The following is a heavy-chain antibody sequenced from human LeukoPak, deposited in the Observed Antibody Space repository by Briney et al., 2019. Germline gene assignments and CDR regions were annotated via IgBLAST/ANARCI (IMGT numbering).Heavy chain of an antibody. Sequence: ASVKVSCKASGGTFRSYAISWVRQAPGQGLEWMGGIIPIFGTANYAQKFQGRVTITADESTSTAYMELSSLRSEDTAVYYCARAGWVQLERRYAFDIWGQGTMVTVSS. CDR1: GGTFRSYA. CDR3: ARAGWVQLERRYAFDI. D-gene: IGHD1-1*01. J-gene: IGHJ3*02. CDR2: IIPIFGTA. V-gene: IGHV1-69*13.